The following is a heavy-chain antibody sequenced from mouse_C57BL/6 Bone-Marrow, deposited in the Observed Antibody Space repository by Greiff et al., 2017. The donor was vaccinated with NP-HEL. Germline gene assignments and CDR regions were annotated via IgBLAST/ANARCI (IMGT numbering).Heavy chain of an antibody. J-gene: IGHJ2*01. CDR3: ARKDDYGSSYDY. V-gene: IGHV1-63*01. CDR2: IYPGGGYT. D-gene: IGHD1-1*01. CDR1: GYTFTNYW. Sequence: QVQLKQSGAELVRPGTSVKMSCKASGYTFTNYWIGWAKQRPGHGLEWIGDIYPGGGYTNYNEKFKGKATLTADKSSNTAYMQFSSLTSEDSAIYYCARKDDYGSSYDYWGQGTTLTVSS.